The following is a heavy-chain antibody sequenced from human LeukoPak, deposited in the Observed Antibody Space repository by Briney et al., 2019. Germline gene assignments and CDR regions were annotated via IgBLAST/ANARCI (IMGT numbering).Heavy chain of an antibody. CDR2: IYPGDSDT. Sequence: LGESLKISCRGSGYSFTSYWIGWVRQMPGKGLEWMGIIYPGDSDTRYSPSFQGQVTISADKSISTAYLQWSSLKASDTAMYYCARPRDGYNYYFDYWGQGTLVTVSS. J-gene: IGHJ4*02. CDR3: ARPRDGYNYYFDY. CDR1: GYSFTSYW. V-gene: IGHV5-51*01. D-gene: IGHD5-24*01.